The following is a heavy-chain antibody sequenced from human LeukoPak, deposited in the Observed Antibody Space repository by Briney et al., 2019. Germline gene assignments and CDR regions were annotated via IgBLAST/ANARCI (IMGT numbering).Heavy chain of an antibody. CDR3: AKQPAAVAAYYFDD. V-gene: IGHV3-23*01. J-gene: IGHJ4*02. CDR2: ISTDAGET. Sequence: GGSLRLSCAASGFTFSAFGMHWVRQAPGKGLEWVSAISTDAGETHYADSVKGRFTISRDNSKNTVSLQMSSLRAEDTAVYYCAKQPAAVAAYYFDDWGQGTLVTVSS. D-gene: IGHD6-19*01. CDR1: GFTFSAFG.